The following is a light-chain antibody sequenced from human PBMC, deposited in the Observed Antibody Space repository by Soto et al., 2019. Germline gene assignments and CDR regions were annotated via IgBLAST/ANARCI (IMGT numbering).Light chain of an antibody. Sequence: VLTQSPATLSVSPGEGATLSCRASQRVGSNFLAWYQQKPGQPPRLLIYGISTRAAGIPDRFSGSGSGTEFTLTISSLQPEDFAVYYCQQHSQWPITFGQGTRLEIK. CDR3: QQHSQWPIT. CDR2: GIS. V-gene: IGKV3D-15*01. J-gene: IGKJ5*01. CDR1: QRVGSNF.